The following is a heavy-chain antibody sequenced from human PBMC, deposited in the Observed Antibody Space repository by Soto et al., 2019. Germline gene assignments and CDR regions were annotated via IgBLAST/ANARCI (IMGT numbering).Heavy chain of an antibody. CDR1: GFTFSDHH. CDR2: ARNKAHSYTT. CDR3: AKVDVSTAGSFDY. Sequence: GGSLRLSCAASGFTFSDHHMDWVRQAPGKGLEWVGRARNKAHSYTTAYAASVKGRFTISRDNSKNTVYLQMNSLSVGDTAVYLCAKVDVSTAGSFDYWGQGALVTVSS. D-gene: IGHD6-13*01. J-gene: IGHJ4*02. V-gene: IGHV3-72*01.